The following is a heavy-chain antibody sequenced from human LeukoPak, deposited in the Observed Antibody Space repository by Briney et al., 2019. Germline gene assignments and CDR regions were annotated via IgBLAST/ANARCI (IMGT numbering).Heavy chain of an antibody. CDR1: GFTIGDYA. D-gene: IGHD3-3*01. V-gene: IGHV3-49*04. CDR2: SGSKDFGGTT. CDR3: SRGEIFWSGYLLEY. Sequence: GGSLRLSCTASGFTIGDYAVTWVRQAPGRGLEWISFSGSKDFGGTTEYAASVKGRFSTSRDDSRSIAYLQMNSLTTEDTAVYYCSRGEIFWSGYLLEYWGQGTLVSVSS. J-gene: IGHJ4*02.